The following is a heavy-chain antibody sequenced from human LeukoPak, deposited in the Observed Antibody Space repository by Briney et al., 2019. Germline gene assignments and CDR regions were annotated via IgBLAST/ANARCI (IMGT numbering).Heavy chain of an antibody. V-gene: IGHV3-9*01. Sequence: GGSLRLSCAASGFTFDDYAVHWVRQAPGKGLEWVSGISWNSGSIGYADSVKGRFTISRDNAKNSLYLQMNSLRAEDTALYYCAKTRGWNSDYFDYWGQGTLVTVSS. D-gene: IGHD1-7*01. CDR2: ISWNSGSI. J-gene: IGHJ4*02. CDR1: GFTFDDYA. CDR3: AKTRGWNSDYFDY.